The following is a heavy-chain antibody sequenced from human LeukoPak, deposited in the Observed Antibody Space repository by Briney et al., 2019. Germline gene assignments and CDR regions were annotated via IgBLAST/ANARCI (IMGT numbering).Heavy chain of an antibody. CDR1: GYTLTELS. D-gene: IGHD3-22*01. CDR3: ASPPADYYDSRDYFDY. CDR2: FDPEDGET. J-gene: IGHJ4*02. V-gene: IGHV1-24*01. Sequence: GASVKVSCKVSGYTLTELSMHWVRQAPGKGLEWMGGFDPEDGETLYAQKFQGRVTITADKSTRTAYMELSSLRSEDTAVYYCASPPADYYDSRDYFDYWGQGTLVTVSS.